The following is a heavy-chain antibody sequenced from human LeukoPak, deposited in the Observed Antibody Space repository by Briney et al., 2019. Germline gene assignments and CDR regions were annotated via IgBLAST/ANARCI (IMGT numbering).Heavy chain of an antibody. Sequence: GGSLRLSCAASGFTVSSNYMSWVRQAPGKGLEWVSVIYSGGSTYYADSVKGRFTISRDNSKNTLYLQMNSLRAEDTAVYYCAREDPVSGWFDPWGQGTLVTVSS. J-gene: IGHJ5*02. CDR2: IYSGGST. CDR3: AREDPVSGWFDP. CDR1: GFTVSSNY. V-gene: IGHV3-66*01.